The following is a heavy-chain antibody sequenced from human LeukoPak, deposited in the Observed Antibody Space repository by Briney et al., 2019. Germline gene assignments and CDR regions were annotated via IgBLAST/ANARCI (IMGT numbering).Heavy chain of an antibody. CDR2: ISGSGGST. CDR3: VKDRYCSSANCYVWGPYFDP. Sequence: GGSLRLSCAASGFTFNNYAMSWVRQAPGKGLEWVSGISGSGGSTYYADSVKGRFTVSRDNSKNTLYLQMNSLRAEDTAIYYCVKDRYCSSANCYVWGPYFDPWAREPWSPSPQ. CDR1: GFTFNNYA. J-gene: IGHJ5*02. V-gene: IGHV3-23*01. D-gene: IGHD2-2*01.